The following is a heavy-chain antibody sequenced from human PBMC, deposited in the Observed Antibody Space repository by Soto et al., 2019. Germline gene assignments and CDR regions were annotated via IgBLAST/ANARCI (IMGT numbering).Heavy chain of an antibody. Sequence: SVKVSCKASGGTFYTYTFSWVRQAPGQGLEWMGSITPIYPTTNYAEKFQGRLTVTADGSTNTAYMELNSLTSEDTAVYYCARIPRYSFPTSDDLDSWGHGTLVTVSS. V-gene: IGHV1-69*13. CDR1: GGTFYTYT. D-gene: IGHD5-18*01. CDR3: ARIPRYSFPTSDDLDS. CDR2: ITPIYPTT. J-gene: IGHJ5*01.